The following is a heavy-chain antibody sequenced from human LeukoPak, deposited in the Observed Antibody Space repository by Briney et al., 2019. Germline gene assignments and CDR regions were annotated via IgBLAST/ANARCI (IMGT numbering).Heavy chain of an antibody. Sequence: SGTLSLTCTVSGGSISSSSYYWGWIRQPPGKGLEWIGYIYHSGSTYYNPSLKSRVTISVDRSKNQFSLKLSSVTAADTAVYYCARDSGSRFDPWGQGTLVTVSS. V-gene: IGHV4-30-2*01. CDR3: ARDSGSRFDP. D-gene: IGHD3-22*01. CDR1: GGSISSSSYY. J-gene: IGHJ5*02. CDR2: IYHSGST.